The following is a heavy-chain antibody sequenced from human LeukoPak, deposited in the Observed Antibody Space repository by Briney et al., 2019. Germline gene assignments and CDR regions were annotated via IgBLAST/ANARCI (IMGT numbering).Heavy chain of an antibody. Sequence: SETLSLTCTVSGGSISSSSYYWGWIRQPPGKGLEWIGSIYYSGSTYYNPSLKSRVTISVDTSKNQFSLKLSSVTAADTAVYYCARHLGYDSSGYVDYWGQGTLVTVSS. CDR2: IYYSGST. CDR1: GGSISSSSYY. V-gene: IGHV4-39*01. J-gene: IGHJ4*02. D-gene: IGHD3-22*01. CDR3: ARHLGYDSSGYVDY.